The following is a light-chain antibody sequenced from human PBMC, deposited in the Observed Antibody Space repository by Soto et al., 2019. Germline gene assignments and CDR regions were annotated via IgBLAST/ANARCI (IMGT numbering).Light chain of an antibody. J-gene: IGLJ1*01. CDR1: SSNIGTNY. V-gene: IGLV1-47*01. CDR3: ATWDDSLGGYV. Sequence: QSVLTQPPSASGTPGQMVTISCSGSSSNIGTNYVYWYQQLPGTAPKLLIYRNNQRPSGVPDRFSGSKSGTSASLAISGLRSEDEADYYCATWDDSLGGYVFGTGTKVTVL. CDR2: RNN.